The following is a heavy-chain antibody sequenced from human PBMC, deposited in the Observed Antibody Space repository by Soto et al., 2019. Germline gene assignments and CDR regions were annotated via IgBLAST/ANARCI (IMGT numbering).Heavy chain of an antibody. V-gene: IGHV3-74*01. CDR2: INSDGTTT. D-gene: IGHD3-22*01. CDR3: VRFGNSYDTSGFLY. J-gene: IGHJ4*02. Sequence: GVSLGLSWAASGLTWGFHWRQWVRQGPGRGPVWVSRINSDGTTTSYADSVKGRFTISRDNAKNTMYLQMNSLRAEDTGVYYCVRFGNSYDTSGFLYWGQGTLVTVSS. CDR1: GLTWGFHW.